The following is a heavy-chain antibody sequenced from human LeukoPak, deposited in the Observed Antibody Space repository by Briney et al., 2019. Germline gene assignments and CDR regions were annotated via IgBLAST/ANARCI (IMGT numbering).Heavy chain of an antibody. CDR1: GFTFSSYA. D-gene: IGHD1-1*01. CDR3: AKVEGFPPGFDP. V-gene: IGHV3-23*01. J-gene: IGHJ5*02. CDR2: ISGSGGST. Sequence: GGSLRLSCAASGFTFSSYAMSWVRQAPGKGLEWVSAISGSGGSTYYADSVKGRFTISRDNSKNTLYLQMNSLRAEATAVYYCAKVEGFPPGFDPWGQGTLVTVSS.